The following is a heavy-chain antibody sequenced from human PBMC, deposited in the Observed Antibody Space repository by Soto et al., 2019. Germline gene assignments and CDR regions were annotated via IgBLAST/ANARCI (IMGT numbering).Heavy chain of an antibody. V-gene: IGHV4-39*01. CDR3: ARHYPGGFEVDS. Sequence: SETLSLTCTVSGGSIRSSSYHWDWIRQPPGKGLEWIGSVFYSGSTYYNPSLKSRVTISVDTSKNQFSLKLSSVTAADTAVYYCARHYPGGFEVDSWGQGTLVTVSS. D-gene: IGHD5-12*01. J-gene: IGHJ4*02. CDR2: VFYSGST. CDR1: GGSIRSSSYH.